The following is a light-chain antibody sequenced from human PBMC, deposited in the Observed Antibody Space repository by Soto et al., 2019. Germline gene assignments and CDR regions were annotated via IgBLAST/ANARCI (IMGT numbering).Light chain of an antibody. CDR2: DAT. CDR1: QSVSSY. J-gene: IGKJ2*01. CDR3: QQGVNRPRFT. Sequence: EIVLTQSPATLSLSPGERATLSCSASQSVSSYLAWYQQKPGQDPRLLIYDATNRATGIPARFSGGRSGTSLTSCSISQEPDDFAGYHCQQGVNRPRFTFGQGTKLEIK. V-gene: IGKV3-11*01.